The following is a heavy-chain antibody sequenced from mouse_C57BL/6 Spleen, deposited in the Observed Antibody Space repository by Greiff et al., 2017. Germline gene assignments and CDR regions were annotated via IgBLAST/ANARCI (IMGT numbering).Heavy chain of an antibody. Sequence: VQLQQPGAELVRPGSSVKLSCKASGYTFTSYWMHWVQQRPIQGLEWIGNIDPSDSETHYNQKFKDKATLTVDKSSSTAYMQLSSLTSEDSAVYYWARGRYDGGGFDYWGQGTTRTVSS. CDR2: IDPSDSET. CDR1: GYTFTSYW. V-gene: IGHV1-52*01. J-gene: IGHJ2*01. CDR3: ARGRYDGGGFDY. D-gene: IGHD2-12*01.